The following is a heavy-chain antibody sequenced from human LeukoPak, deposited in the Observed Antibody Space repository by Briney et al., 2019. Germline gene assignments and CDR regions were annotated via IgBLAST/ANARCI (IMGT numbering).Heavy chain of an antibody. J-gene: IGHJ4*02. V-gene: IGHV2-5*02. D-gene: IGHD5-12*01. CDR2: IYWDDDK. CDR1: GFSLITSGVG. Sequence: KESGPTLVNPTQTLTLTCTCSGFSLITSGVGVGWIRQPPGKALEWLALIYWDDDKRYRPSLKNRRTITKDTSKNQVVLTMTNMDPVDTDTYYCAHWGYGGYDSLRVYFDYRGQGTLVTVSS. CDR3: AHWGYGGYDSLRVYFDY.